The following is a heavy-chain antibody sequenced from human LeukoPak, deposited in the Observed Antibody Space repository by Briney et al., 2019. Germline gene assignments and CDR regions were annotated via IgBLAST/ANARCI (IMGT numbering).Heavy chain of an antibody. V-gene: IGHV1-18*01. CDR2: ISAYNGNT. CDR3: ARSVPGDTADY. D-gene: IGHD3-16*01. CDR1: VYTSTSYG. Sequence: ASVKVSCKASVYTSTSYGISWVRQAPGQGLEWMGWISAYNGNTNYAQKLQGRVTMTTDTSTSTAYMELRSLRSDDTAVYYCARSVPGDTADYWGQGTLVTVSS. J-gene: IGHJ4*02.